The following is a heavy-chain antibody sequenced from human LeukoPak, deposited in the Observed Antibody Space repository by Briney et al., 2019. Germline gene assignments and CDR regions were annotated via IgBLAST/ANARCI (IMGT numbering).Heavy chain of an antibody. J-gene: IGHJ5*02. V-gene: IGHV1-3*01. D-gene: IGHD5-12*01. CDR2: INAGSGNT. CDR1: GYSFTNYA. Sequence: GASVKISCKASGYSFTNYAMYWVRQAPGQGLEWMGWINAGSGNTKYSQKFQGRVTITRDTSASTAYMELSSLRSEDTAVYYCARGDPIRRGVDTRVVPWGQGTLVTVSS. CDR3: ARGDPIRRGVDTRVVP.